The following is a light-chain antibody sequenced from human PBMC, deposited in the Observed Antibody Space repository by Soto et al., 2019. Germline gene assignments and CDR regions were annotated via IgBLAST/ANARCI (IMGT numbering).Light chain of an antibody. CDR3: SSYTSSDTLV. CDR2: EVS. CDR1: SSDVGGYDY. V-gene: IGLV2-8*01. J-gene: IGLJ3*02. Sequence: QSVLTQPPSASGSPGQPVTISCTGTSSDVGGYDYVSWYQQYPGKAPKLLIYEVSKRPSGVPDRFSGSKTGNTASLTISGVQTEDEATYFCSSYTSSDTLVFGGGTKLTVL.